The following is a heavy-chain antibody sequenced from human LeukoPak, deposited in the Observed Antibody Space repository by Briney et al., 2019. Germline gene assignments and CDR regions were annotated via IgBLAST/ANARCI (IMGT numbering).Heavy chain of an antibody. V-gene: IGHV4-59*01. CDR1: GGSISSYY. J-gene: IGHJ4*02. CDR3: ASFGFGERNFDY. D-gene: IGHD3-10*01. CDR2: IYYSGST. Sequence: SETLSLTCTVSGGSISSYYWSWLRQPPGKGLEWIGYIYYSGSTNYNPSLKSRVTISVDTSKNQFSLKLSSVTAADTAVYYCASFGFGERNFDYWGQGTLVTVSS.